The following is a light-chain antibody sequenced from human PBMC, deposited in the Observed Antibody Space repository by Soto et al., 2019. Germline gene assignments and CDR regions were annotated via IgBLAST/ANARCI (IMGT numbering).Light chain of an antibody. V-gene: IGLV2-18*01. CDR2: EAR. CDR3: QVWDRTTDFVV. CDR1: SIDFVTYNR. Sequence: QSVLTQPPSVSGSPGQSVTISCTGTSIDFVTYNRVSWYQQPPGTAPKLIIYEARNRPSGVPDRFSGSKSGNTASLTISGLQAADEADYYCQVWDRTTDFVVFGGGTKVTVL. J-gene: IGLJ2*01.